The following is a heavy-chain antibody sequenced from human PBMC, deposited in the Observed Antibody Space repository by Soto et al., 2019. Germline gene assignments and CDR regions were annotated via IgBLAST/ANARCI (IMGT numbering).Heavy chain of an antibody. D-gene: IGHD3-10*01. CDR3: ARGPWGNYGSGSYYNYYYGMDV. Sequence: PSETLSLTCAVYGGSFSGYYWSWIRQPPGKGLEWIGEINHSGSTNYNPSLKSRVTISVDTSKNQFSLKLSSVTAADTAVYYCARGPWGNYGSGSYYNYYYGMDVWGQGTTVTVSS. CDR2: INHSGST. CDR1: GGSFSGYY. J-gene: IGHJ6*02. V-gene: IGHV4-34*01.